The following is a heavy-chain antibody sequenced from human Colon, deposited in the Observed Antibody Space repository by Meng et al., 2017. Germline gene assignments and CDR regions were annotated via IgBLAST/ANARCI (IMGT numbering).Heavy chain of an antibody. V-gene: IGHV3-7*01. CDR2: IKGDGSEK. CDR3: ARLGYSSGWYSSYYYYGMDV. CDR1: GFTFSSYW. Sequence: GESLKISCAASGFTFSSYWMAWVRQAPGKGLEWVASIKGDGSEKYYVDSVKGRFTISRDNAKNSLYLQMNSLRAEDTAVYYCARLGYSSGWYSSYYYYGMDVWGQGTTVTVSS. J-gene: IGHJ6*02. D-gene: IGHD6-19*01.